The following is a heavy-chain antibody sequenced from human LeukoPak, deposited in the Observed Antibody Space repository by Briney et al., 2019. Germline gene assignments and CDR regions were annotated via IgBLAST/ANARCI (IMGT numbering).Heavy chain of an antibody. V-gene: IGHV4-4*02. CDR1: GGSISSSNW. Sequence: SGTLSLTCAVSGGSISSSNWWSWVRQPPGKGLEWIGEIYHSGSTNYNPSLKSRVTISVDKSKNQFSLKLSSVTAADTAVYYCARDGRDYYDSGSYYNVFDYWGQGTLVTVSS. J-gene: IGHJ4*02. D-gene: IGHD3-10*01. CDR2: IYHSGST. CDR3: ARDGRDYYDSGSYYNVFDY.